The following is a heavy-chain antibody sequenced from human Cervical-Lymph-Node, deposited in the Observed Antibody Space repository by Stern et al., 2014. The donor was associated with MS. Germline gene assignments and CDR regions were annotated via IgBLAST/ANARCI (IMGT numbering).Heavy chain of an antibody. J-gene: IGHJ4*02. CDR1: GASLSSLNYY. CDR3: ARDNGLRVEQFFDY. CDR2: ISYSGNT. Sequence: VQLLESGPGLVKPSQTLSLTCTVSGASLSSLNYYWSWIRQRPGKGLEWIGFISYSGNTNYNPSLKSRVTVSADTSKTQFSLRLTSVTAADTAVYYCARDNGLRVEQFFDYWGQGILVTVSS. V-gene: IGHV4-31*03. D-gene: IGHD4-17*01.